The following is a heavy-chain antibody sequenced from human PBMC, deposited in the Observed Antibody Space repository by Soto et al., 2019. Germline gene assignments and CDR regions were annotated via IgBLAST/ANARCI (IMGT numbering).Heavy chain of an antibody. CDR1: GASISGFY. Sequence: PSETLSLTCTVSGASISGFYWSWIRQPPGKGLEWIGYIYHSGSTYYNPSLKSRVTISVDRSRNQFSLKLSSVTAADTAVYYCARAGQGGYCSSTSCYTGPYYYYGMDVWGQGTTVTVSS. D-gene: IGHD2-2*02. J-gene: IGHJ6*02. V-gene: IGHV4-30-2*01. CDR2: IYHSGST. CDR3: ARAGQGGYCSSTSCYTGPYYYYGMDV.